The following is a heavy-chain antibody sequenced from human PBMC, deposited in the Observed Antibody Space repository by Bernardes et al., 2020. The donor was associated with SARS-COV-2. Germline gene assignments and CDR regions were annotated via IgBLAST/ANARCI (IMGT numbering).Heavy chain of an antibody. D-gene: IGHD2-15*01. Sequence: GGSLRLSCVASGFTFSNYNMKWVRQAPGKGLEWVSHISSSSNTIYYADSVKGRFTISRDNGKSSLYLQMNNLRDEDTAVYYCARDSGRGGSCDYWGQGTLVTVSS. CDR3: ARDSGRGGSCDY. CDR2: ISSSSNTI. V-gene: IGHV3-48*02. J-gene: IGHJ4*02. CDR1: GFTFSNYN.